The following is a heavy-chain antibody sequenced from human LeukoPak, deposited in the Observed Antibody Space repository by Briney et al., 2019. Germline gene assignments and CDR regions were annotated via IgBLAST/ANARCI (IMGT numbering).Heavy chain of an antibody. D-gene: IGHD3-22*01. J-gene: IGHJ4*02. V-gene: IGHV1-58*02. CDR3: AAIYYYDSSGYLFDH. Sequence: ASVKVSCKASGFTFTSSAMQWVRQARGQRLEWIGWIVVGSGNTNYAQKFQERVTITRDMSTSTAYMELSSLRSEDTAVYYCAAIYYYDSSGYLFDHWGQGTLVTVSS. CDR1: GFTFTSSA. CDR2: IVVGSGNT.